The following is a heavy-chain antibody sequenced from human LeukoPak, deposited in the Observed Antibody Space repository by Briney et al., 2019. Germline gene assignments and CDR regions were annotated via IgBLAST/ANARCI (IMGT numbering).Heavy chain of an antibody. V-gene: IGHV3-48*01. CDR2: ISSSSTI. Sequence: GGSLRLSCAASGFTFSTYSMNWVRQAPGKGLEWVSYISSSSTIYYGDSVKGRFIISRDNAKNSLYLQMNSLRAEDTAVYYCAREEYYFDYWGQGTLVTVSS. CDR1: GFTFSTYS. CDR3: AREEYYFDY. J-gene: IGHJ4*02.